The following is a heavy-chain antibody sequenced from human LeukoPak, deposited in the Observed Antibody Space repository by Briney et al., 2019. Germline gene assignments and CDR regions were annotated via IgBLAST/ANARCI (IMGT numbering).Heavy chain of an antibody. CDR2: ISSSSSYI. CDR1: GFTFSSYS. Sequence: GGSLRLSCAASGFTFSSYSMNWVRQAPGKGLEWVSPISSSSSYIYYADSVKGRFTISRDNAKNSLYLQMNSLRAEDTAVYYCARDLIVVVPAAITYYYYGMDVWGQGTTVTVSS. V-gene: IGHV3-21*01. CDR3: ARDLIVVVPAAITYYYYGMDV. J-gene: IGHJ6*02. D-gene: IGHD2-2*02.